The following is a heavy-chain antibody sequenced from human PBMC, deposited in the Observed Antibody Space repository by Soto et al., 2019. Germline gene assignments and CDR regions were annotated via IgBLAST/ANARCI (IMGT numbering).Heavy chain of an antibody. Sequence: QVQLVESGGGVVQPGRSLRLSCAASGFTFNSYVMHWVRQAPGKGLEWVAIIAYDGSNEYYADSVKGRFTISRDNSKNTLYLQMNSLRAEDTAVYYCAKLPSIVGATGIDYWGQGTLVTVSS. V-gene: IGHV3-30*18. CDR1: GFTFNSYV. CDR3: AKLPSIVGATGIDY. CDR2: IAYDGSNE. J-gene: IGHJ4*02. D-gene: IGHD1-26*01.